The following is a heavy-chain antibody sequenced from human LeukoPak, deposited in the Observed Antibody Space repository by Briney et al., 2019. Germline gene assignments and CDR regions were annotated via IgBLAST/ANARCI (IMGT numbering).Heavy chain of an antibody. CDR3: ARDGDYSGSGSIPDY. D-gene: IGHD3-10*01. Sequence: GSLRLSCAASGFTFSSYAMHWVRQAPGKGLNWVAVISYDGTNKYYPDSVKGRFTISRDNSKNTLYLQMNSLGPEDTAVYYCARDGDYSGSGSIPDYWGQGTLVTVSS. CDR1: GFTFSSYA. J-gene: IGHJ4*02. V-gene: IGHV3-30-3*01. CDR2: ISYDGTNK.